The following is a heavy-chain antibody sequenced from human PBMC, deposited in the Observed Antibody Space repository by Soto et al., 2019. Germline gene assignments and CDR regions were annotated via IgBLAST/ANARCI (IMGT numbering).Heavy chain of an antibody. D-gene: IGHD6-13*01. CDR1: GFTFSSYA. CDR2: ISGSGDST. J-gene: IGHJ4*02. CDR3: AKRGSSSYGDY. Sequence: EVQLLESGGGLVQPGGSLRLSCAASGFTFSSYAMSWVRQAPGKGLEWVSVISGSGDSTYYADSVKGRFTISRDNYKNTLYLQRNSLRAEATAVDDCAKRGSSSYGDYWGQGTLVTVSS. V-gene: IGHV3-23*01.